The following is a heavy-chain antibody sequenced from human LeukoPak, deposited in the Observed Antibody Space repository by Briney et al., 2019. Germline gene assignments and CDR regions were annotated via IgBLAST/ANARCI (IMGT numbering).Heavy chain of an antibody. J-gene: IGHJ6*03. CDR3: ARSSIAVAAYYYYYYMDV. D-gene: IGHD6-19*01. CDR1: GFTFDDYG. Sequence: GGFLRLSCAASGFTFDDYGMSWVRQAPGKGLEWVSVIYSGGSTYYADSVKGRFTISRDNSKNTLYLQMNSLRAEDTAVYYCARSSIAVAAYYYYYYMDVWGKGTTVTISS. V-gene: IGHV3-66*01. CDR2: IYSGGST.